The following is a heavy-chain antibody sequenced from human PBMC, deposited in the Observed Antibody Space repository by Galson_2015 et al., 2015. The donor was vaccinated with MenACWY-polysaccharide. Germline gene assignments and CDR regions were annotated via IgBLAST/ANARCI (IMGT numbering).Heavy chain of an antibody. CDR2: IYLDDSDT. Sequence: QSGAEVKKPGESLQISCKGSGYSFTSYWIGWVRQTPGKGLEWMAIIYLDDSDTRYSPSFQGQVTISADKSISTAYLQWRSLKASDSAMYYCTRGDSNDRPDYWGRGTLVTVSS. CDR1: GYSFTSYW. CDR3: TRGDSNDRPDY. D-gene: IGHD4-11*01. V-gene: IGHV5-51*03. J-gene: IGHJ4*02.